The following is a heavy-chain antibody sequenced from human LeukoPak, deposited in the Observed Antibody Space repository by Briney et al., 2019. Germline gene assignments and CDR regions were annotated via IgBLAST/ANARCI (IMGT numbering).Heavy chain of an antibody. D-gene: IGHD1-26*01. CDR3: ARGRVRPIVGAFDY. Sequence: SETLSLTCTVSGGSISSYYWSWTRQPPGKGLEWIGYIYYSGSTNYNPSLKSRVTISVDTSKNQFSLKLSSVTAADTAVYYCARGRVRPIVGAFDYWGQGTLVTVSS. J-gene: IGHJ4*02. V-gene: IGHV4-59*12. CDR2: IYYSGST. CDR1: GGSISSYY.